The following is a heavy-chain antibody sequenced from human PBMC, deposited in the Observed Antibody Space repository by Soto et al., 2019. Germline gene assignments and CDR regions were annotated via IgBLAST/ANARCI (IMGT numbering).Heavy chain of an antibody. D-gene: IGHD5-12*01. Sequence: SETLSLTCAVYGGSFSGYYWSWIRQPPGKGLEWIGEINHSGSTNYNPSLKSRVTISVDTSKNQFSLKLSSVTAADTAVYYCARCYRAPSFWDGYNYRAWYCDYWGQGTLVTVSS. CDR1: GGSFSGYY. V-gene: IGHV4-34*01. J-gene: IGHJ4*02. CDR2: INHSGST. CDR3: ARCYRAPSFWDGYNYRAWYCDY.